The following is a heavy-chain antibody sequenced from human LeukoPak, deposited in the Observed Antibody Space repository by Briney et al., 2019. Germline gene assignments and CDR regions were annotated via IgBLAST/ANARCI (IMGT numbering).Heavy chain of an antibody. Sequence: SETLSLTCTVSGYSISSGYYWGWIRQPPGKGLEWIGSIYYSGSTYYNPSLKSRVTISVDTSKNQFSLKLSSVTAADTAVYYCARTFKLTLTGVYYYYYMDVWGKGTTVTVSS. CDR3: ARTFKLTLTGVYYYYYMDV. J-gene: IGHJ6*03. D-gene: IGHD7-27*01. V-gene: IGHV4-38-2*02. CDR2: IYYSGST. CDR1: GYSISSGYY.